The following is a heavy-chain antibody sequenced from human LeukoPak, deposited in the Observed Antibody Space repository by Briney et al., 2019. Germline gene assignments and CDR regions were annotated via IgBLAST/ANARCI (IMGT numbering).Heavy chain of an antibody. CDR1: GLSFSRYT. J-gene: IGHJ4*02. V-gene: IGHV3-21*01. CDR2: ISSSSSYI. CDR3: ARDASSSAFDH. Sequence: AGGSLRLSCAASGLSFSRYTMTWVRQAPGKGLERVSSISSSSSYIYYAHSVKGRFTISRDNAKNSLFLEMNSLRAEDTAMYYCARDASSSAFDHWGQGTLVTVSS. D-gene: IGHD6-6*01.